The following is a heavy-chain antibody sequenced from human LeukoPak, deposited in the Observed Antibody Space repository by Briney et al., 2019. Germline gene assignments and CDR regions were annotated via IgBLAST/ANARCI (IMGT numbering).Heavy chain of an antibody. CDR2: IYYSGST. CDR1: GVSISSYY. CDR3: ARVWFGELRVYYFDY. Sequence: PSETLSLTCTVSGVSISSYYLSWIRQPPGKGLEWIGYIYYSGSTNYNPSLKSRVTISVDTSKNQFSLKLSSVTAADTAVYYCARVWFGELRVYYFDYWGQGTLVTVSS. V-gene: IGHV4-59*01. J-gene: IGHJ4*02. D-gene: IGHD3-10*01.